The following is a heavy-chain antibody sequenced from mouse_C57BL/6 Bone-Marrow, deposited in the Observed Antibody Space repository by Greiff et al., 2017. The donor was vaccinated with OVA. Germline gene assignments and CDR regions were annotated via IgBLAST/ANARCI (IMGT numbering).Heavy chain of an antibody. CDR1: GFSLSTSGMG. J-gene: IGHJ4*01. CDR2: IYWDDDK. V-gene: IGHV8-12*01. CDR3: ARSPHYYGTLYAMDY. D-gene: IGHD1-1*01. Sequence: QVTLKVCGPGILQSSQTLSLTCSFSGFSLSTSGMGVSWIRQPSGKGLEWLAHIYWDDDKRYNPSLKSRLTISKDTSRNQVFLKITSVDTADTATYYCARSPHYYGTLYAMDYWGQGTSVTVSS.